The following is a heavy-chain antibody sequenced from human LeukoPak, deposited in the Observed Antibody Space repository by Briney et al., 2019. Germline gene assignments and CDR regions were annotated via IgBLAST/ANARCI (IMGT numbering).Heavy chain of an antibody. D-gene: IGHD3-22*01. Sequence: GASVKVSCKASGYTFTSYYMHWVRQATGQGLEWMGWMNPNSGNTGYAQKFQGRVTMTRNTSISTAYMELSSLRSEDTAVYYCARGGAYYYDSSGTNLDYWGQGTLVTVSS. V-gene: IGHV1-8*02. CDR3: ARGGAYYYDSSGTNLDY. J-gene: IGHJ4*02. CDR2: MNPNSGNT. CDR1: GYTFTSYY.